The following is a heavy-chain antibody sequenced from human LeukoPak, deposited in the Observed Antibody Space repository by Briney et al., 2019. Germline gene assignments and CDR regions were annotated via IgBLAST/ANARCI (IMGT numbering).Heavy chain of an antibody. CDR2: ACYSGST. J-gene: IGHJ5*02. D-gene: IGHD6-19*01. Sequence: SETLSLTCTVSGGSISNYYWSWIRQPPGKGLEWIGYACYSGSTNYNPSLESRVTMSVDTSKNKFTLKLSSVTAADTAVYYCARNAAVATSRSWFDPWGQGSLVTVSS. CDR1: GGSISNYY. CDR3: ARNAAVATSRSWFDP. V-gene: IGHV4-59*08.